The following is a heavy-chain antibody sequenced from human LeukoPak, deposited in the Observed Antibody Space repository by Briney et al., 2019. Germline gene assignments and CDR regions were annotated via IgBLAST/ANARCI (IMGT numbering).Heavy chain of an antibody. V-gene: IGHV1-46*01. CDR3: ARDKVGRKVVLRYFDWLYV. CDR2: INPSGGST. CDR1: GYTFTSYY. D-gene: IGHD3-9*01. Sequence: ASVKVSCKASGYTFTSYYMHWVRQAPGQGLEWMGIINPSGGSTSYAQKFQGRVTMTRDTSTSTVYMELSSLRSDDTAVYYCARDKVGRKVVLRYFDWLYVWGQGTTVTVSS. J-gene: IGHJ6*02.